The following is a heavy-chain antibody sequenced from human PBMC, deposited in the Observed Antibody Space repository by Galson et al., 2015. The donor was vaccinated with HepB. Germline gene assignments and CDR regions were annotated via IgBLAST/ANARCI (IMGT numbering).Heavy chain of an antibody. CDR3: AKEYSSPSRAYDI. J-gene: IGHJ3*02. V-gene: IGHV3-23*01. CDR1: GFTFSSYA. Sequence: SLRLSCAASGFTFSSYAMSWVRQAPGKGLEWVSAISGSGGSTYYADSVKGRFTISRDNSKNTLYLQMNSLKAEDTAVYYCAKEYSSPSRAYDIWGQGTMVTVSS. CDR2: ISGSGGST. D-gene: IGHD6-13*01.